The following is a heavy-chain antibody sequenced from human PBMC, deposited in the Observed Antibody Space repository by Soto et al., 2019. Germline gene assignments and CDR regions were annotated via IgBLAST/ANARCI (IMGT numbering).Heavy chain of an antibody. CDR2: IRSKANSYAT. D-gene: IGHD2-21*02. Sequence: PGGSLRLSCAASGFTFSGSAMHWVRQASGKGLEWVGRIRSKANSYATAYAASVKGRFTISRDDSKNTAYLQMNSLKTEDTAVYYCAKHRVTASGDLASWGQGTQVTVSS. CDR3: AKHRVTASGDLAS. J-gene: IGHJ5*01. V-gene: IGHV3-73*01. CDR1: GFTFSGSA.